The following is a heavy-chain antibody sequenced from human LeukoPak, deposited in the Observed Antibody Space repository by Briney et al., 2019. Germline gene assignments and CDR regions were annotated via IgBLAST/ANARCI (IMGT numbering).Heavy chain of an antibody. J-gene: IGHJ4*02. CDR2: INHSGST. D-gene: IGHD3-22*01. CDR1: GGSFSGYY. Sequence: PSETLSLTCAVYGGSFSGYYWSWIRQPPGKGLEWIGEINHSGSTNYNPSLESRVTISVDTSKNQFSLKLSSVTAADTAVYYCARGTDYYDSSGYYFDYWGQGTLVTVSS. V-gene: IGHV4-34*01. CDR3: ARGTDYYDSSGYYFDY.